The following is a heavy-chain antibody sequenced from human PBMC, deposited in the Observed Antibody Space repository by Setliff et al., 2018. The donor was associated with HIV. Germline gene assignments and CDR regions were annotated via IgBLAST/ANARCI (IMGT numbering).Heavy chain of an antibody. V-gene: IGHV4-38-2*02. D-gene: IGHD4-17*01. Sequence: SETLSLTCAVSGYSIRDNFFWGWVRQPPGKGLEWIGSIFYTGTTYYNPSLKSRVTLSLDTSKNQISLRLSSVTAADTAMYYCVRDDYGYNGKGFDYWGPGTLVTVSS. CDR2: IFYTGTT. CDR3: VRDDYGYNGKGFDY. J-gene: IGHJ4*02. CDR1: GYSIRDNFF.